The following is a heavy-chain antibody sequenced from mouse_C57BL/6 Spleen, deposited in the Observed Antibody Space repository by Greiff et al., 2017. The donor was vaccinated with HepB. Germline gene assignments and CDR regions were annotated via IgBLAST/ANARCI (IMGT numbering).Heavy chain of an antibody. CDR3: ARDGSSYPSFAY. CDR1: GYTFTDYY. V-gene: IGHV1-19*01. J-gene: IGHJ3*01. CDR2: INPYNGGT. Sequence: EVQLQQSGPVLVKPGASVKMSCKASGYTFTDYYMNWVKQSHGKSLEWIGVINPYNGGTSYNQKFKGKATLTVDKSSSTAYMELNSLTSEDSAVYYCARDGSSYPSFAYWGQGTLVTVSA. D-gene: IGHD1-1*01.